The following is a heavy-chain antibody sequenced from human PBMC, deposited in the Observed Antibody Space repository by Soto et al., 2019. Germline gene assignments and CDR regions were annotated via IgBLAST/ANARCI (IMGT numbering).Heavy chain of an antibody. J-gene: IGHJ4*02. Sequence: QVQLVQSGAEVKKPGSSVKVSCKASGGTFSSYAISWVRQAPGQGLEWMGGIIPSFGTANNAQKFQGRVTITADECTSTAYMELSSMSSEHTAVYYCARGYGEYAVDYWGQGTLVTVSS. CDR2: IIPSFGTA. D-gene: IGHD4-17*01. V-gene: IGHV1-69*01. CDR1: GGTFSSYA. CDR3: ARGYGEYAVDY.